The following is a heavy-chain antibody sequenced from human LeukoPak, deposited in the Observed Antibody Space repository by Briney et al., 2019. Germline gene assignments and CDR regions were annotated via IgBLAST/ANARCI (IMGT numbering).Heavy chain of an antibody. V-gene: IGHV3-53*01. CDR3: ARDHYDGSTYYHDY. Sequence: GGSLRLSCAASGFTVSSNYMSWVRQAPGKGLEWVSVIYRGGGTYYADSVKGRFTISRDNSKSTLYLQMNSLRAEDTAVYYCARDHYDGSTYYHDYWGQGTLVTVSS. J-gene: IGHJ4*02. CDR1: GFTVSSNY. D-gene: IGHD3-22*01. CDR2: IYRGGGT.